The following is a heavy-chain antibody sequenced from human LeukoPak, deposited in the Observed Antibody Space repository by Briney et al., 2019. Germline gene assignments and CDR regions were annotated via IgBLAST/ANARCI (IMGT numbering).Heavy chain of an antibody. Sequence: PGGSLRVSCEASGFTFSRHGMHWVRQAPGKGLEWVSGISWNSGSIGYADSVKGRFTISRDNAKNSLYLQMNSLRAEDMALYYCAKGYCSSTSCSPNYWGQGTLVTVSS. D-gene: IGHD2-2*01. CDR2: ISWNSGSI. V-gene: IGHV3-9*03. CDR3: AKGYCSSTSCSPNY. J-gene: IGHJ4*02. CDR1: GFTFSRHG.